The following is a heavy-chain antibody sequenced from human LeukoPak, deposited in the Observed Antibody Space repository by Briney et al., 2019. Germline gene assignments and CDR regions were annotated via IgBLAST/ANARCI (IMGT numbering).Heavy chain of an antibody. J-gene: IGHJ6*03. CDR1: GYIFTDYY. CDR3: ASIVEMATKGRPYYYYYYMDV. D-gene: IGHD5-24*01. CDR2: INPNSGGT. V-gene: IGHV1/OR15-1*01. Sequence: GASVKVSCKASGYIFTDYYMHWVRQAPGQELGWMGRINPNSGGTNYAQKFQGRVTMTRDTSISTAYTELSSLRSEDTAFYYCASIVEMATKGRPYYYYYYMDVWGKGTTVTVSS.